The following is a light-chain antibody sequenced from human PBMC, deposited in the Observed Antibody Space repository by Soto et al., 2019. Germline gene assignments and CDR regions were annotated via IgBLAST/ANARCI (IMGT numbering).Light chain of an antibody. J-gene: IGLJ1*01. Sequence: QSVLTQPRSVSGSPGQSVTISCTGTSXDVGGYNYVSWYQQHPGKAPKLMIYDVSKRPSGVPDRFSGSKSGNTASLTISGLQAEDEADDYCCSYAGSRYVFGTGTKFTVL. V-gene: IGLV2-11*01. CDR1: SXDVGGYNY. CDR2: DVS. CDR3: CSYAGSRYV.